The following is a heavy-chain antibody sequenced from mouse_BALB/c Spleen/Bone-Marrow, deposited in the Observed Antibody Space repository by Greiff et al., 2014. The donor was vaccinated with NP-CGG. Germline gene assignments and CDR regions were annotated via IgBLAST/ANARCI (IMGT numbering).Heavy chain of an antibody. CDR2: IYPHTSDT. Sequence: VQLQQPGPELVKPGASVKISCKASGYPFTDYNMHWVKQSHGKSLEWIGYIYPHTSDTGYNQKFRNKATLTVYISSSTAYMVLRSLTSEDSAVYYCVRAPPITSVVTRDYWGQGTTLTVSS. D-gene: IGHD1-1*01. J-gene: IGHJ2*01. V-gene: IGHV1S29*02. CDR1: GYPFTDYN. CDR3: VRAPPITSVVTRDY.